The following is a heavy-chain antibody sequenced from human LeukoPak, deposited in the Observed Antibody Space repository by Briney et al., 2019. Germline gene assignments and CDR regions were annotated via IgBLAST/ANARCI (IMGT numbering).Heavy chain of an antibody. CDR2: TNSDETTI. CDR3: VRALSGYDDY. J-gene: IGHJ4*02. Sequence: GGSLRLSCAASGFTFSSHWMQWVRQAPGKGLVWVSRTNSDETTIDYADSVKGRFTISRDNVKSTVYLQMNSLRAEDTAVYYCVRALSGYDDYWGQGTLVTVSS. V-gene: IGHV3-74*01. D-gene: IGHD5-12*01. CDR1: GFTFSSHW.